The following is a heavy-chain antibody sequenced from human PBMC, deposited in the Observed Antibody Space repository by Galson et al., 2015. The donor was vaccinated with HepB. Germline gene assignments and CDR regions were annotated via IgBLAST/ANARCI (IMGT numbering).Heavy chain of an antibody. D-gene: IGHD2-2*01. J-gene: IGHJ3*02. CDR3: ARVCSSTSCQADAFDI. CDR2: INPGGGST. CDR1: GYTFTSYY. Sequence: SVKVSCKASGYTFTSYYMHWVRKAPGQGLEWMGIINPGGGSTSYAQKFQGRVTMTRDTSTSTVYMELSSLRSEDTAVYYCARVCSSTSCQADAFDIWGQWTMVTVSS. V-gene: IGHV1-46*01.